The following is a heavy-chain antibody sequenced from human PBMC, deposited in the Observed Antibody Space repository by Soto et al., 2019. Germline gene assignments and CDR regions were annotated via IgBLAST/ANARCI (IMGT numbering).Heavy chain of an antibody. CDR3: ARGQSSHLLDC. J-gene: IGHJ4*02. Sequence: QVQLQQWGAGLLKPSETLSLTCAVYGGSFSAYYWSWIRQPPGKGLEWIGEIKHSGSTNYNPSLKSRGTKSVDTSINQFALKLSSVTAADTAVYYCARGQSSHLLDCWGQGILVTVSS. CDR2: IKHSGST. CDR1: GGSFSAYY. V-gene: IGHV4-34*01. D-gene: IGHD2-8*02.